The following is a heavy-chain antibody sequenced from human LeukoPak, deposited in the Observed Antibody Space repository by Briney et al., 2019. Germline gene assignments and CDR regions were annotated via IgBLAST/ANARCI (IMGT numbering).Heavy chain of an antibody. V-gene: IGHV6-1*01. CDR2: TYYRSKWYN. CDR1: GDIVSSDSVA. J-gene: IGHJ3*02. Sequence: SQTLSLTCAISGDIVSSDSVAWNWIRQSPSRGLEWLGRTYYRSKWYNDYAVSVKGRITINPDTSKNQFSLQLNSVTPEDTALYYCARGARRSFDIWGQGTMVTISS. CDR3: ARGARRSFDI.